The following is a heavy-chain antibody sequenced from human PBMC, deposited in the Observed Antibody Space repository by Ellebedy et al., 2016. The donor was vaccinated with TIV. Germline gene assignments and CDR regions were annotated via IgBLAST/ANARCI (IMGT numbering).Heavy chain of an antibody. J-gene: IGHJ4*02. D-gene: IGHD3-22*01. CDR2: ISGNGANT. Sequence: GGSLSLSXVASGFTFSTYAMNWVRQGPGTGLERVSVISGNGANTYYADSGKGRFTIPRDNSKNTVYLQMNSLRAEDTAVYYCAKRAEDYDTSGFKAPFDSWGQGTLVNVSS. CDR1: GFTFSTYA. CDR3: AKRAEDYDTSGFKAPFDS. V-gene: IGHV3-23*01.